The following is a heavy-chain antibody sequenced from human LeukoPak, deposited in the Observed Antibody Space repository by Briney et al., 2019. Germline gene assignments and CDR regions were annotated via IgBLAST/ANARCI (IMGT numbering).Heavy chain of an antibody. V-gene: IGHV4-34*01. CDR2: INHSGST. Sequence: SETLSLTCADYGGSFSGYYWSWIRQPPGKGLEWIGEINHSGSTNYNPSLKSRVTISVDTSKNQFSLKLSSVTAADTAVYYCARGGGYCSSTSCYRRVMSGTRYYYYGMDVWGQGTTVTVSS. CDR3: ARGGGYCSSTSCYRRVMSGTRYYYYGMDV. J-gene: IGHJ6*02. D-gene: IGHD2-2*01. CDR1: GGSFSGYY.